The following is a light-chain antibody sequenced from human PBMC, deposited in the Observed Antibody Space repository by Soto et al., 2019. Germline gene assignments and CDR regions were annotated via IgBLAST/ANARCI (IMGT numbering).Light chain of an antibody. V-gene: IGLV2-8*01. CDR1: SSDVGGYQY. Sequence: QSVLTQPPSASGSPGHSVTISCTGTSSDVGGYQYVSWYQQYPGKAPMLMIYAVNKRPSGVRDPFSGSRSGNTASLTVSGLQAEDEADYYCSSYTGSNNYVFGTGTKVTVL. CDR3: SSYTGSNNYV. J-gene: IGLJ1*01. CDR2: AVN.